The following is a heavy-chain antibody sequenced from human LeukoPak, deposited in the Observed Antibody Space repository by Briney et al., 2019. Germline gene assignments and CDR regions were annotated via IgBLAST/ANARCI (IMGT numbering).Heavy chain of an antibody. J-gene: IGHJ4*02. CDR1: GGSISSGSYY. V-gene: IGHV4-61*02. CDR2: IYTSGST. CDR3: AGLRYYYDSSGPYYFDY. Sequence: PSQTLYLTCTVSGGSISSGSYYWSWIRQPAGKGLEWIGRIYTSGSTNYNPSLKSRVTISVDTSKNQFSLKLSSVTAADTAVYYCAGLRYYYDSSGPYYFDYWGQGTLVTVSS. D-gene: IGHD3-22*01.